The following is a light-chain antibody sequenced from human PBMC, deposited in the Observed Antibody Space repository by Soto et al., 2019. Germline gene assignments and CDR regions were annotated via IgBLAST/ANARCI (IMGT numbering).Light chain of an antibody. CDR3: LQHNSYPRT. V-gene: IGKV1-17*01. J-gene: IGKJ1*01. CDR2: AAS. CDR1: QGIRND. Sequence: DIQMTQSLSSLAASVGDRVTITCRASQGIRNDVGWYQQKPGKAPKRLSYAASSLQSGVPSRVSGSGSGTECTLTISSLQPEDFATYYCLQHNSYPRTFGQGTKVDIK.